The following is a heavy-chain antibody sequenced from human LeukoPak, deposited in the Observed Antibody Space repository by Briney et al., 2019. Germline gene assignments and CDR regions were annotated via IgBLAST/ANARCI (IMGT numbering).Heavy chain of an antibody. J-gene: IGHJ6*03. Sequence: SETLSLTCAVYGGSFSGHYWSWIRQPPGKGLEWIGYIYYSGSTNYNPSLKSRVTISVDTSKNQFSLKLSSVTAADTAVYYCARRAIFGVYYYYMDVWGKGTTVTVSS. V-gene: IGHV4-59*11. CDR3: ARRAIFGVYYYYMDV. CDR1: GGSFSGHY. D-gene: IGHD3-3*01. CDR2: IYYSGST.